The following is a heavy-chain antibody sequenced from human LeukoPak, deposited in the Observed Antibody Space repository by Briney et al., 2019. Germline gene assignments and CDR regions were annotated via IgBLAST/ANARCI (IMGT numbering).Heavy chain of an antibody. Sequence: GGSLRLSCTASGFTFGDYAMSWFRQAPGKGLEWVSYISSSSSTIYYADSVKGRFTISRDNAKNSLYLQMNSLRAEDTAVYYCAREGMVYASDYWGRGTLVTVSS. J-gene: IGHJ4*02. CDR3: AREGMVYASDY. CDR2: ISSSSSTI. CDR1: GFTFGDYA. V-gene: IGHV3-48*01. D-gene: IGHD2-8*01.